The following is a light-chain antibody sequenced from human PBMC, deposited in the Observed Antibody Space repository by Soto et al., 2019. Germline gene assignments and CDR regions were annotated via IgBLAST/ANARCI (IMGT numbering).Light chain of an antibody. V-gene: IGKV3-20*01. J-gene: IGKJ2*01. Sequence: EIVLTQSPGTLSLSPGERATLSCRASQSVSSSYLAWYQQKPGQAPRLLIYGASSRATGIPDRFSGSGSGTVFTLNNNRREAEEFAIYYVQEEGYSPSKYNFGQGTKLEIK. CDR1: QSVSSSY. CDR2: GAS. CDR3: QEEGYSPSKYN.